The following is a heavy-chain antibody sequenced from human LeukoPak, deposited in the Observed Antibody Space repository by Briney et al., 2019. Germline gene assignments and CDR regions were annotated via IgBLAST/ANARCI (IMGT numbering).Heavy chain of an antibody. CDR3: ARVISDCANFNCFKGYFDY. Sequence: ASVKVSCKASGYTFTNYAIHWVRQAPGQGLEWMGWINAGNGNTKYSQEFQARVTITRDTSANIAYMELSSLGSEDTAVYYCARVISDCANFNCFKGYFDYWGQGTSVTAS. J-gene: IGHJ4*01. D-gene: IGHD5/OR15-5a*01. CDR1: GYTFTNYA. CDR2: INAGNGNT. V-gene: IGHV1-3*01.